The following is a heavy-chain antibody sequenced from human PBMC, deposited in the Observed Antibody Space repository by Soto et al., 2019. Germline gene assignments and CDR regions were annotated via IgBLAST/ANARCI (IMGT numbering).Heavy chain of an antibody. Sequence: GASVKVSCKGFGYNFMKYGINWVRQAPGRGLEWVGWINPKTGDTNNAQKFQGRVTMTTDTSISTGYMELSGLKSDDTAVYYCVTGDHLVRWGQGTRVTVSS. CDR3: VTGDHLVR. D-gene: IGHD6-6*01. CDR2: INPKTGDT. J-gene: IGHJ4*02. CDR1: GYNFMKYG. V-gene: IGHV1-2*02.